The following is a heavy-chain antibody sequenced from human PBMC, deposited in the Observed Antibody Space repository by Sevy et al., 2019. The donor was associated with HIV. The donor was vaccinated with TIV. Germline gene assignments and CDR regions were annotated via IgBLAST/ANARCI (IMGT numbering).Heavy chain of an antibody. V-gene: IGHV1-2*02. D-gene: IGHD3-22*01. Sequence: ASVKVSCKASGYTFTGYYMHWVRQAPGQGLEWMGWINPNSGGTNYAQKFQGRVTMTRDTYISTAYMELSRLRSDDTAVYYCARGVYYCESSGYYWPWGQGTLVTVSS. CDR2: INPNSGGT. CDR3: ARGVYYCESSGYYWP. CDR1: GYTFTGYY. J-gene: IGHJ5*02.